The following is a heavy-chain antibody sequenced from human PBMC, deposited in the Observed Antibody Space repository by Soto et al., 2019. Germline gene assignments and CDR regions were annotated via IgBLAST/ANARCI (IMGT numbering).Heavy chain of an antibody. CDR2: ISVYNGNT. CDR1: GYTFTSNG. D-gene: IGHD6-19*01. Sequence: ASVKVSCKTSGYTFTSNGITWMRQAPGQGLEFMGWISVYNGNTNYAQKFQGRVTMTTDTSTSTAYMELRSLRSDDTAIYYCAREGTVAGPDYWGQGTLVTVSS. V-gene: IGHV1-18*01. CDR3: AREGTVAGPDY. J-gene: IGHJ4*02.